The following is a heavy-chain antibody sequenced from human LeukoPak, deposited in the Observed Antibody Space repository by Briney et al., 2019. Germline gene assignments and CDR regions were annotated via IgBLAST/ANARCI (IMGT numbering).Heavy chain of an antibody. CDR2: IYYSGST. J-gene: IGHJ6*02. D-gene: IGHD2-15*01. Sequence: SETLSLTSTVSGGSISSYYWSWIRQPPGKGLEWSGYIYYSGSTNYNLSLKSRVTISVDTSKNQFSLKLSSVTAADTAVYYCARVPVAAPKYYYYYYGMDVWGQGTTVTVSS. CDR3: ARVPVAAPKYYYYYYGMDV. CDR1: GGSISSYY. V-gene: IGHV4-59*08.